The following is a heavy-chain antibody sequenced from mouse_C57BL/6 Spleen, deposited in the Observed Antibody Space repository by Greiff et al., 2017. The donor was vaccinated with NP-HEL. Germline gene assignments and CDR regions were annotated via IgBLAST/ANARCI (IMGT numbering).Heavy chain of an antibody. CDR2: IDPSDSYT. V-gene: IGHV1-69*01. CDR3: ARSRDLSLAY. CDR1: GYTFTSYW. J-gene: IGHJ3*01. Sequence: QVQLQQSGAELVMPGASVKLSCKASGYTFTSYWMHWVKQRPGQGLEWIGEIDPSDSYTNYNQKFKGKSTLTVDKSSSTAYMQLSSLTSEDSAVYYCARSRDLSLAYWGQGTLVTVSA. D-gene: IGHD2-3*01.